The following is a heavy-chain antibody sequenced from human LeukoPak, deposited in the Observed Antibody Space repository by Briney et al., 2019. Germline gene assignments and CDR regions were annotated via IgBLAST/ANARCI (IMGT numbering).Heavy chain of an antibody. J-gene: IGHJ6*03. CDR2: IIPIFGTA. CDR1: GYTFTSYD. D-gene: IGHD6-13*01. V-gene: IGHV1-69*05. CDR3: ARVRYSSSWYGVSDRTEDYYYMDV. Sequence: ASVKVSCKASGYTFTSYDINWVRQATGQGLEWMGGIIPIFGTANYAQKFQGRVTITTDESTSTAYMELSSLRSEDTAVYYCARVRYSSSWYGVSDRTEDYYYMDVWGKGTTVTVSS.